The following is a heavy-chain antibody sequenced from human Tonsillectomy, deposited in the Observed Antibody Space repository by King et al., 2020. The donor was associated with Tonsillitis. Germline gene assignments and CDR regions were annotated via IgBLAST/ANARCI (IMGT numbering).Heavy chain of an antibody. D-gene: IGHD6-13*01. CDR3: AREAYSRSWYSPDPFDY. V-gene: IGHV1-46*03. CDR1: GYTFTSYY. J-gene: IGHJ4*02. Sequence: LVQSGAEVKKPGASVKVSCKASGYTFTSYYMHWVRQAPGQGLEWMGIINPSGGSTSYAQKFQGRVTMTRDTSTSTVYMELSSLRSEDTAVYYCAREAYSRSWYSPDPFDYRGQGTLVTVSS. CDR2: INPSGGST.